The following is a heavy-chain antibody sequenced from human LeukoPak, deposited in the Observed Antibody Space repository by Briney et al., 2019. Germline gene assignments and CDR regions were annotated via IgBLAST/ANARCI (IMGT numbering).Heavy chain of an antibody. V-gene: IGHV1-46*01. Sequence: ASVKVSCKASGYTFTSYYMHWVRQAPGQGLEWMGIINLSGGSTSYAQKFQGRVTMTRDMSTSTDYMELSSLRSEDTAVYYCAREDIVVVPAGGVDPWGQGTLVTVSS. CDR3: AREDIVVVPAGGVDP. CDR1: GYTFTSYY. J-gene: IGHJ5*02. D-gene: IGHD2-2*01. CDR2: INLSGGST.